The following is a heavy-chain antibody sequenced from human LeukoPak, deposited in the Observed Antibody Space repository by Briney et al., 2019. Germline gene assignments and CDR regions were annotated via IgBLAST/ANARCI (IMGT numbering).Heavy chain of an antibody. CDR3: TTAGDGVTFLYGMDV. CDR1: GFTFSSYA. D-gene: IGHD4-11*01. Sequence: PGGSLRLSCAASGFTFSSYAMHWVRQAPGKGLEWVGRIKSKTDGGTTDYAAPVKGRFTISRDDSKNTLYLQMNSLKTEDTAVYYRTTAGDGVTFLYGMDVWGQGTTVTVSS. CDR2: IKSKTDGGTT. J-gene: IGHJ6*02. V-gene: IGHV3-15*07.